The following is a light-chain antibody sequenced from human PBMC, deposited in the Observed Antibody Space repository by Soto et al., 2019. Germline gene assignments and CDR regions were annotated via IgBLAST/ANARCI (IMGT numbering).Light chain of an antibody. CDR2: EVT. J-gene: IGLJ1*01. V-gene: IGLV2-8*01. CDR3: SSYTGGNPSYV. Sequence: LTQPPSASGSPGQSVTISCTGTSSDVGGYDYVSWYQQHPGKAPKLMIYEVTIRPSGVSDRFSGSKSGNTASLTVSGLQAEDEADYYCSSYTGGNPSYVFGTGTKAPS. CDR1: SSDVGGYDY.